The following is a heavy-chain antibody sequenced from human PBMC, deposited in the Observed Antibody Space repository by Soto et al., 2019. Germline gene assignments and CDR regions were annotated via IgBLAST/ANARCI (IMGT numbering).Heavy chain of an antibody. CDR1: GYTFTSYS. CDR2: INAGNGNT. Sequence: ASVKVSCKASGYTFTSYSMHWVRQAPGQRLEWMGRINAGNGNTKYSQKFQGRVTITRDTSASTAYMELSSLRSEDTAVYYCARNLAGGGSYFDYWGQGTLVTVSS. J-gene: IGHJ4*02. CDR3: ARNLAGGGSYFDY. V-gene: IGHV1-3*01. D-gene: IGHD3-16*01.